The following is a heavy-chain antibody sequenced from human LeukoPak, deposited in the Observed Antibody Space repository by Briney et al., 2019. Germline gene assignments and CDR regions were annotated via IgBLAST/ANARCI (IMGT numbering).Heavy chain of an antibody. CDR2: IYSGGST. Sequence: GGSLRLSCAASGFTFSSYGMSWVRQAPGKGLEWVSVIYSGGSTYYADSVKGRFTISRDNSKNTLYLQMNSLRAEDTAVYYCAKEYSSSYFYYYYYMDVWGKGTTVTISS. D-gene: IGHD6-13*01. J-gene: IGHJ6*03. CDR1: GFTFSSYG. V-gene: IGHV3-66*02. CDR3: AKEYSSSYFYYYYYMDV.